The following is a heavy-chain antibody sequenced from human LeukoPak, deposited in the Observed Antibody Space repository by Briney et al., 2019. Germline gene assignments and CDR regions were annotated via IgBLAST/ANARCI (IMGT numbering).Heavy chain of an antibody. CDR1: GFTFTSHW. J-gene: IGHJ4*02. D-gene: IGHD1-1*01. CDR2: IKQDGSEK. Sequence: GGSLRLSCAASGFTFTSHWMNWVRQAPGKGLEWVANIKQDGSEKYYVDSVKGRFTISRDNAKNSLYLQMNSLRAEDTALYYCARDPVPRSVWNDPFDYWGQGTLVTVSS. CDR3: ARDPVPRSVWNDPFDY. V-gene: IGHV3-7*03.